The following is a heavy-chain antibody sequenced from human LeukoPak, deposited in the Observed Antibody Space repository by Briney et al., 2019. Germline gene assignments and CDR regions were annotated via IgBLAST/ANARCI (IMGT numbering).Heavy chain of an antibody. CDR2: ITTNGGYT. CDR1: GFTFSSYA. D-gene: IGHD1-26*01. Sequence: GGSLRLSCAASGFTFSSYAMSWVRQAPGRGPEWVSTITTNGGYTYYADSVRGRFTISRDNSKNTLYLQMNSLRAEDTAVYYCAKDRRGGSYPFDYWGQGTLVTVSS. CDR3: AKDRRGGSYPFDY. V-gene: IGHV3-23*01. J-gene: IGHJ4*02.